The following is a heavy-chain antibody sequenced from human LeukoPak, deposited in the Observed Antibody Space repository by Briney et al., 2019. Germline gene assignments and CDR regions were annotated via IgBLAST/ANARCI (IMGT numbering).Heavy chain of an antibody. D-gene: IGHD3-10*01. CDR2: ISSRSNYI. V-gene: IGHV3-21*01. Sequence: PGGSLRLSCTASGSTFSSYSMNWVRQAPGKGLEWVSSISSRSNYIYYADSLKGRFTISRDNAKNSLYLQMNSLRAEDTAVYYCARVGAMVRGARGAFDIWGQGTMVTVSS. CDR1: GSTFSSYS. CDR3: ARVGAMVRGARGAFDI. J-gene: IGHJ3*02.